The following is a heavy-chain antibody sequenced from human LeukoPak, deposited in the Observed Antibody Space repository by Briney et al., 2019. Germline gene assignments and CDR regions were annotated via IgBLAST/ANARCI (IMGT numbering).Heavy chain of an antibody. V-gene: IGHV1-2*02. Sequence: AASVKVSCKASGYTFTGYHMHWVRQAPGQGLKWMAWINPNSDATDYAQKFQGRVTMTRDTSTSTAYMEMSRLRSDDTAVYYCARLNGNHFDYWGQGTLVTVSS. CDR2: INPNSDAT. D-gene: IGHD1-14*01. CDR1: GYTFTGYH. J-gene: IGHJ4*02. CDR3: ARLNGNHFDY.